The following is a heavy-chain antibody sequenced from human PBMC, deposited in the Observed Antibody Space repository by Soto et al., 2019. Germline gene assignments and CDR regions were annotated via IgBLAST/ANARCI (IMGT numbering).Heavy chain of an antibody. Sequence: ASVKVSCKASGYTFSNYYIHWVRQAPGQGLEWMGMINPSGGSTTYAQKFQGRVAMTRDASTSTVYMELSSLRSEDTAVYYCARDSPLVQGVPSSYFDYWG. V-gene: IGHV1-46*01. CDR3: ARDSPLVQGVPSSYFDY. J-gene: IGHJ4*01. CDR1: GYTFSNYY. D-gene: IGHD3-10*01. CDR2: INPSGGST.